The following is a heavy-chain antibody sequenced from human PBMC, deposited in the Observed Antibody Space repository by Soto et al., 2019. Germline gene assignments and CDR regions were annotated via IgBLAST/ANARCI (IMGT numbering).Heavy chain of an antibody. J-gene: IGHJ5*02. CDR2: IYTSGIT. D-gene: IGHD2-8*02. Sequence: QLQESGPGLVKPSETLSLTCTVSGGSISSFYWSWIRQPAGKGLEWIGRIYTSGITNYNPSPKSRVTLSVDTSKNQFSLKLRSVTAADTAVYYCARVGRVGTVLGSWFDAWGQGTLVTVSS. CDR3: ARVGRVGTVLGSWFDA. V-gene: IGHV4-4*07. CDR1: GGSISSFY.